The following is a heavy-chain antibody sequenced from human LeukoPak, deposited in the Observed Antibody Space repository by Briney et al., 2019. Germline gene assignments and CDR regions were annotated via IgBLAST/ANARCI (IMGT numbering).Heavy chain of an antibody. CDR3: AKHHCSSISCHGRSSGDFDY. V-gene: IGHV3-30*18. Sequence: GGSLRLSCAASGFTFSSYGMHWVRQAPGKGLEWVAVTSYDGSNKYYADSLKGRLTISRDNSKNTLYLQMNSLRAEDTAVYYCAKHHCSSISCHGRSSGDFDYWGQGTLVTVSS. CDR2: TSYDGSNK. CDR1: GFTFSSYG. J-gene: IGHJ4*02. D-gene: IGHD2-2*01.